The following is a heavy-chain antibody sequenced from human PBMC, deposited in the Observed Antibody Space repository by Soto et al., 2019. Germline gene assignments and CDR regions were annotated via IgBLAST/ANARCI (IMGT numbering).Heavy chain of an antibody. CDR3: ARHPIFGVVRWFAP. J-gene: IGHJ5*02. CDR1: GGSISSYY. Sequence: PSETLSLTCTVSGGSISSYYWSWIRQPPGKGLEWIGYIYYSGSTNYNPSLKSRVTISVDTSKNQFSLKLSSVTAADTAVYYCARHPIFGVVRWFAPWGQGTLVPVSS. D-gene: IGHD3-3*01. V-gene: IGHV4-59*01. CDR2: IYYSGST.